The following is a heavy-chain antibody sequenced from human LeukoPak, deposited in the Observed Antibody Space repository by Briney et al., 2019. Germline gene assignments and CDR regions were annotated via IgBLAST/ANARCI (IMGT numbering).Heavy chain of an antibody. Sequence: TGGSLRLSCAASGFTFSSYWMSWVRQAPGKGLEWVANIKQDGSEKYYVDSVKGRFTISRDNAKNSLYLQMNSLRAKDTAVYYCARGTIAAAGYYYFDYWGQGTQVTVSS. D-gene: IGHD6-13*01. J-gene: IGHJ4*02. CDR1: GFTFSSYW. V-gene: IGHV3-7*04. CDR2: IKQDGSEK. CDR3: ARGTIAAAGYYYFDY.